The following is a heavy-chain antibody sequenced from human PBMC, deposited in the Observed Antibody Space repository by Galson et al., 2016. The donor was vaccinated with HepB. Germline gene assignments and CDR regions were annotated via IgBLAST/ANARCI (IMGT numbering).Heavy chain of an antibody. D-gene: IGHD6-19*01. V-gene: IGHV4-39*01. CDR2: IYYTGNT. CDR1: GASISGTNYY. J-gene: IGHJ6*03. CDR3: ATGIVVAGKMYYYYMDV. Sequence: ETLSLTCTVSGASISGTNYYWGWIRQTPGRGLEWIGSIYYTGNTTYKPSLESRVTIYVDTAKNHLSLRLNSVTAADTAVYYCATGIVVAGKMYYYYMDVWGKGTSVTVSS.